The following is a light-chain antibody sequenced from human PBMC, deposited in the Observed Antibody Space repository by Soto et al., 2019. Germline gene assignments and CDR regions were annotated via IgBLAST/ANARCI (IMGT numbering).Light chain of an antibody. CDR2: DAS. J-gene: IGKJ4*01. V-gene: IGKV1-33*01. Sequence: DIQMTQSPSSLSASVGDRVTITCQASQGIGNYLNWSQQKPGKAPKLLIYDASNLETGGTSRFSGSGSGTDFAFTISSLQPEDIATNYWQQYDNLPALTFGVGTKVEIK. CDR3: QQYDNLPALT. CDR1: QGIGNY.